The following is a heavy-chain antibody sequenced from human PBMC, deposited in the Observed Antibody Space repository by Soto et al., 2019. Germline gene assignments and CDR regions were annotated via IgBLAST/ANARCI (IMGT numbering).Heavy chain of an antibody. Sequence: GESLKISCKGSGYSFTSYWIGWVRQMPGKGLEWMGIIYPGDSDTRYSPSFQGQVTISADKSISTAYLQWSSLKASDTAMYYCARADFWSGYYNRDGMDVWGQGTTVTVSS. CDR3: ARADFWSGYYNRDGMDV. D-gene: IGHD3-3*01. CDR1: GYSFTSYW. CDR2: IYPGDSDT. J-gene: IGHJ6*02. V-gene: IGHV5-51*01.